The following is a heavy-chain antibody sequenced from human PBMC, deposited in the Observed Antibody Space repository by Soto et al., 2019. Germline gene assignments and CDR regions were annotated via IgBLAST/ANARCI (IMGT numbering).Heavy chain of an antibody. D-gene: IGHD2-2*01. CDR2: IYYSGST. V-gene: IGHV4-59*01. CDR3: ARYCNSTSCYLDP. J-gene: IGHJ5*02. Sequence: QVQLQGSGPRLVKPSETLSLTCTVSGGSISSYYWSWIRQPPGKGLEWIGYIYYSGSTNYNPSLKSRVTISVDTSKNQFSLKLSSVTAADTAVYYCARYCNSTSCYLDPWGQGTLVTVSS. CDR1: GGSISSYY.